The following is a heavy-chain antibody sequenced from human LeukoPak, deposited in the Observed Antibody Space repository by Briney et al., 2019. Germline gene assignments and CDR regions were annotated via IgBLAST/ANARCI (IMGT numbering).Heavy chain of an antibody. CDR1: GFTFSSYA. Sequence: GGSLGLSCSASGFTFSSYAMHWLRQAPGKGLEYVSAISSNGGSTYYADSVKGRFTISRDNSKNTLYLQMSSLRAEDTAVYYCVKVDSGYVYYYYGMDVWGKGTTVTVSS. CDR3: VKVDSGYVYYYYGMDV. J-gene: IGHJ6*04. V-gene: IGHV3-64D*06. D-gene: IGHD5-12*01. CDR2: ISSNGGST.